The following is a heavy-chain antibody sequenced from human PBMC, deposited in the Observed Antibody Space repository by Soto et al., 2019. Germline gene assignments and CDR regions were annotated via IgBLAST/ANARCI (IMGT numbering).Heavy chain of an antibody. CDR3: ARGRIGASIHDAFEM. Sequence: QGRLLQSGDEVKTPGASVRVSCRASGYPFTSYGIRWVRQAPGQGLEWVAWISAYNGKRDTSQKFQGRVTMTLDTSPDTAHMALGDLTSADTAVYYCARGRIGASIHDAFEMWGQGTKVTVSS. J-gene: IGHJ3*02. D-gene: IGHD5-12*01. CDR2: ISAYNGKR. V-gene: IGHV1-18*01. CDR1: GYPFTSYG.